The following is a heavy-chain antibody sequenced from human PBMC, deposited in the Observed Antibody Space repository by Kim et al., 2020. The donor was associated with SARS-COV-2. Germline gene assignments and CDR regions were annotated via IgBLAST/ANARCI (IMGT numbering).Heavy chain of an antibody. CDR1: GFTFNSYA. J-gene: IGHJ5*01. CDR2: ISGSGDST. D-gene: IGHD2-2*02. CDR3: AKGDCSSTSCYTSDS. Sequence: GGSLRLSCAASGFTFNSYAMSWVRQAPGKGLEWVSTISGSGDSTYYAASVKGRFTTCRDNSKNTLCLQMNSLRGDDSAVYFCAKGDCSSTSCYTSDSWG. V-gene: IGHV3-23*01.